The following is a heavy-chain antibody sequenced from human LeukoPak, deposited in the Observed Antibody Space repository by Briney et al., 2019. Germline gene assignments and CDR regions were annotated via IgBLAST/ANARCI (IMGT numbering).Heavy chain of an antibody. J-gene: IGHJ4*02. CDR1: GFTLSRYG. Sequence: GGSLRLSCSASGFTLSRYGMHWVRQAPGKGLEYVSGISSNGGSTNYADSVKGRFTISRDNSKNTLHLQMSSLRAEDTAVYYCVRGYCSSISCSLIDYGGQGTLVTVSS. CDR3: VRGYCSSISCSLIDY. D-gene: IGHD2-2*01. CDR2: ISSNGGST. V-gene: IGHV3-64D*06.